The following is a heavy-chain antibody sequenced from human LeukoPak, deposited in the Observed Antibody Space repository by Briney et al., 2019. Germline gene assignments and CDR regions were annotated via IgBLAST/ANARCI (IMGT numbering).Heavy chain of an antibody. CDR3: AHSFRSAYYYYFDY. Sequence: SGPTLVNPXQTLTLTCTFSGFSLSPNGVGVGWIRQPPGKALEWLALIYWNDDKRYSPSLKSRLTLTKDTSKNQVVLTMTNMDPVDTATYYCAHSFRSAYYYYFDYWGQGTLVTVSS. J-gene: IGHJ4*02. D-gene: IGHD3-3*01. V-gene: IGHV2-5*01. CDR2: IYWNDDK. CDR1: GFSLSPNGVG.